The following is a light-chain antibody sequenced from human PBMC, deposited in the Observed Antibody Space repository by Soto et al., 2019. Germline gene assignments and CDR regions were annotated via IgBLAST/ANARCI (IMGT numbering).Light chain of an antibody. CDR2: EVN. Sequence: QSVLTQPPSASGSPRQSVAISCTGTSSDIGGYNYVSWYQQHPGKAPKLMIYEVNKRPSGVPDRFSGSKSGNTASLTVSGLQAEDEADYYCSSYAGSSNVFGTGTKVT. V-gene: IGLV2-8*01. CDR3: SSYAGSSNV. CDR1: SSDIGGYNY. J-gene: IGLJ1*01.